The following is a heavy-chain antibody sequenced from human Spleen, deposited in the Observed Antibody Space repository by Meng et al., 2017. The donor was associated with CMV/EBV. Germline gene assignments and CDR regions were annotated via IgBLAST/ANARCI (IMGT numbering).Heavy chain of an antibody. J-gene: IGHJ5*02. Sequence: LHLQESGPGLVKPSETLSLTCTVSGGPINSSSYYWGWIRQPPGKGLEWIGSIYYSGRTYYNPSLKSRVTISVDTSKNQFSLKLSSVTAADTAVYYCARPIAAAGWFDPWGQGTLVTVSS. CDR2: IYYSGRT. CDR1: GGPINSSSYY. V-gene: IGHV4-39*01. D-gene: IGHD6-13*01. CDR3: ARPIAAAGWFDP.